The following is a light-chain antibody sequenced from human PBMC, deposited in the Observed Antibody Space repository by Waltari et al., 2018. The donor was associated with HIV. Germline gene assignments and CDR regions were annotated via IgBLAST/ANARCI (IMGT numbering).Light chain of an antibody. CDR1: TSNIGTTY. Sequence: QSILTQPPSVSAAPGQKVTIPCSGSTSNIGTTYVSWYQQRPGTAPKLLIYDKNKRPSGIADRCSGSKSGTLGTLDISGLQTGDEADYYCAAWDHGLDGMLIGGGTKLTV. CDR3: AAWDHGLDGML. J-gene: IGLJ2*01. CDR2: DKN. V-gene: IGLV1-51*01.